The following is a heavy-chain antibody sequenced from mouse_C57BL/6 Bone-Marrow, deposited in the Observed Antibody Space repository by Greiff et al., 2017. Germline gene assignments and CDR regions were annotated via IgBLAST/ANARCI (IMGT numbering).Heavy chain of an antibody. CDR2: IYPGSGST. V-gene: IGHV1-55*01. D-gene: IGHD1-1*01. Sequence: VQLQQPGAELVKPGASVKMSCKASGYTFTSYWITWVKQRPGQGLEWVGDIYPGSGSTNYNEKFKSKATLTVDTSSNTTYMQLSSLKSEDSAVYYCASYLIAWFAYWDRGTLVTVSA. CDR3: ASYLIAWFAY. CDR1: GYTFTSYW. J-gene: IGHJ3*01.